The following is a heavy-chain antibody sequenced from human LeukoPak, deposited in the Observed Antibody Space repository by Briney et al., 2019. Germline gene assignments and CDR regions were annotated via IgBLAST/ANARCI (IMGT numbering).Heavy chain of an antibody. Sequence: GGPLRLSCAASGFTFSTYGMHWVPQAPGKGLEWVTLVWYEGNRKFYAVSVEGRLTIYRENSKNSVSQQLNSLRPEDTAMYYCVSMVRGIGYWGQGTLVTVSS. CDR3: VSMVRGIGY. CDR2: VWYEGNRK. CDR1: GFTFSTYG. J-gene: IGHJ4*02. D-gene: IGHD3-10*01. V-gene: IGHV3-30*02.